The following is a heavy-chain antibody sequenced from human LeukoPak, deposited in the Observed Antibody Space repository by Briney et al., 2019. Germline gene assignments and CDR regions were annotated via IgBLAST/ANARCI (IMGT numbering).Heavy chain of an antibody. J-gene: IGHJ3*02. D-gene: IGHD2-21*02. CDR1: GGSISSYY. V-gene: IGHV3-11*01. CDR3: AREGGPAYCGGDCYSYDVDI. Sequence: LSLTCTVSGGSISSYYWSWIRQSPGKGLEWVSYISSSGSTIYYADSVKGRFTISRDNAKNSLYLQMNSLRAEDTAVYYCAREGGPAYCGGDCYSYDVDIWGQGTMVTVSS. CDR2: ISSSGSTI.